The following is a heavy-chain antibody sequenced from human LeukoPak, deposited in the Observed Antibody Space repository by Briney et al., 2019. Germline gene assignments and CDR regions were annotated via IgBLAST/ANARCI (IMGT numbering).Heavy chain of an antibody. Sequence: SQTLSLTCTVSGGSISSYYWSWIRQPPGKGLEWIGYIYYSGSTNYNPSLKSRVTISVDTSKNQFSLKLSSVTAADTAVYYCARGDDILTGYDYWGQGTLVTVSS. CDR1: GGSISSYY. J-gene: IGHJ4*02. CDR3: ARGDDILTGYDY. CDR2: IYYSGST. V-gene: IGHV4-59*01. D-gene: IGHD3-9*01.